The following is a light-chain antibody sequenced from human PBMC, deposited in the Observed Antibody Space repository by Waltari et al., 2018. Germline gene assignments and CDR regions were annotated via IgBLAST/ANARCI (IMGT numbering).Light chain of an antibody. CDR2: LNSDGSH. CDR1: RGHSSYA. J-gene: IGLJ2*01. V-gene: IGLV4-69*01. Sequence: QLVLTQSPSASASLGASVKLTCTLSRGHSSYALAWHQQQPEKGPRFLMKLNSDGSHSKGDGIPDRFSGSSSGAERYLTISSLQSEDEADYYCQTWGTVLFGGGTKLTVL. CDR3: QTWGTVL.